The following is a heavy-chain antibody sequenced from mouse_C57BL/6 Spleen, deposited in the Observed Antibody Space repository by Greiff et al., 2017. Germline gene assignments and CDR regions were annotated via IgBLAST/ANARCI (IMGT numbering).Heavy chain of an antibody. J-gene: IGHJ3*01. CDR3: TTGGGSSYGFAY. V-gene: IGHV14-4*01. CDR2: IDPENGDT. Sequence: VQLKQSGAELVRPGASVKLSCTASGFNIKDDYMHWVKQRPEQGLEWIGWIDPENGDTEYASKFQGKATITADTSSNTAYLQLSSLTSEDTAVYYCTTGGGSSYGFAYWGQGTLVTVSA. D-gene: IGHD1-1*01. CDR1: GFNIKDDY.